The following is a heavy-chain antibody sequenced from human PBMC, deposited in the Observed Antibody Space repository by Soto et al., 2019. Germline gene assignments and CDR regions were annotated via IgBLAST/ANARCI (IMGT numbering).Heavy chain of an antibody. CDR1: GFTFSSYA. D-gene: IGHD3-22*01. CDR2: ISYDGSDK. CDR3: ARDYYKYYDSSGYYRSPAY. Sequence: GGSLRLSCAASGFTFSSYAMHWVRQAPGKGLEWVALISYDGSDKDYADSVKGRFTISRDNSRNTLFLQMNSLRAEDTAVYYCARDYYKYYDSSGYYRSPAYWGPG. V-gene: IGHV3-30-3*01. J-gene: IGHJ4*02.